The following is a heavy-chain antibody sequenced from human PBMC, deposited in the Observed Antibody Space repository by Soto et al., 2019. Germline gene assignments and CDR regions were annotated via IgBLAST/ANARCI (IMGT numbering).Heavy chain of an antibody. CDR2: IWHDGSKK. D-gene: IGHD2-21*01. CDR3: TREPGRDRGDV. Sequence: QVQVVESGGGVVQPGRSLTLSCAASGFIFSNYGMHWVRQAPGKGLEWLAVIWHDGSKKYYADSVKGRFTISRDNSRNMLYLRMNSLRADDTGVYSCTREPGRDRGDVWGQGTTVTVSS. CDR1: GFIFSNYG. V-gene: IGHV3-33*01. J-gene: IGHJ6*02.